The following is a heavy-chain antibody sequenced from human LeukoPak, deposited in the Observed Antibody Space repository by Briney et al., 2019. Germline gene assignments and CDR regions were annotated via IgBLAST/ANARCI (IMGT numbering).Heavy chain of an antibody. V-gene: IGHV3-23*01. Sequence: GGSLRLSCAASGFTFSTYALSWVRQAPGKGLEWVSAISPGGDRTYYADSLKGRFTISRDNSKNTLYLQMNSLRAGDTAVYYCAKPTTVTADYYYGSDVWGQGTTVTVSS. CDR1: GFTFSTYA. J-gene: IGHJ6*02. D-gene: IGHD4-17*01. CDR2: ISPGGDRT. CDR3: AKPTTVTADYYYGSDV.